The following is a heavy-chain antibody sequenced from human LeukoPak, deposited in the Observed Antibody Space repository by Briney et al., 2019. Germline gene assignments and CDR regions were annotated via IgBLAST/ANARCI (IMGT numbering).Heavy chain of an antibody. Sequence: GGSLRLSCAASGFTFSSYSMNWVRQAPGKGLEWVSSISSSSSYIYYADSVKGRFTISRDNAKNSLYLRMNSLRAEDTAVYYCASFWSGAAVIDYWGQGTLVTVSS. CDR1: GFTFSSYS. CDR3: ASFWSGAAVIDY. V-gene: IGHV3-21*01. J-gene: IGHJ4*02. D-gene: IGHD3-3*01. CDR2: ISSSSSYI.